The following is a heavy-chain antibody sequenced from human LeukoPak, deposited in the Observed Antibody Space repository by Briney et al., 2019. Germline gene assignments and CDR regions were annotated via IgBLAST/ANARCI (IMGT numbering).Heavy chain of an antibody. D-gene: IGHD3-3*01. V-gene: IGHV4-34*01. CDR2: INHSGST. CDR1: GGSFSGYY. CDR3: ARPAASFWSSGYHYYYYMDV. Sequence: PSETLSLTCAVYGGSFSGYYWRWIRQPPGKGLEWIGEINHSGSTNYNPSLKSRVTISVDTSKNQFSLKLSSVTALDTAVYYCARPAASFWSSGYHYYYYMDVWGKGTTVTVSS. J-gene: IGHJ6*03.